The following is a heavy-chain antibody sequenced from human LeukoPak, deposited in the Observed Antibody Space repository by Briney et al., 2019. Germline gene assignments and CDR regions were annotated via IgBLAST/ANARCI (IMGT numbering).Heavy chain of an antibody. D-gene: IGHD3-10*01. J-gene: IGHJ4*02. CDR1: GFTFSSCA. V-gene: IGHV3-23*01. CDR2: ISDGGNT. Sequence: GGSLRLSCAASGFTFSSCAMSWVRQAPGKGLEWVSGISDGGNTYYADSVKGRFTISRDNSKNTLYLQMNSLRAVDTAVYYCAKGGGYGSGSYHNFDYWGQGTLVTVSS. CDR3: AKGGGYGSGSYHNFDY.